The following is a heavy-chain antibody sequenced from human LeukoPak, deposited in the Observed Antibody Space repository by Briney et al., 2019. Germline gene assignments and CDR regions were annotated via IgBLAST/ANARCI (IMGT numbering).Heavy chain of an antibody. J-gene: IGHJ4*02. V-gene: IGHV7-4-1*02. D-gene: IGHD3-22*01. Sequence: ASVKVSCKASGYTFTPYSINWVRQAPGKGLDWMGWISTTTGNPTYAQGFAGRFVFSLDTSVSTAYLQISSLEAEDTAVYYCARDRPSGSFDYWGQGTLVTVSS. CDR1: GYTFTPYS. CDR2: ISTTTGNP. CDR3: ARDRPSGSFDY.